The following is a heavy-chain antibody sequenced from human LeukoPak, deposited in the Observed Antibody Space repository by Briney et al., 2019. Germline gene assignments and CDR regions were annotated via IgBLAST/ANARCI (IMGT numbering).Heavy chain of an antibody. J-gene: IGHJ4*02. CDR2: ISSSDNTI. CDR3: ARSDYCGGDCYSSLSNY. V-gene: IGHV3-48*01. D-gene: IGHD2-21*02. CDR1: GFAFSDYS. Sequence: GGSLRLSCAASGFAFSDYSMNWVRQAPGKGLEWVSYISSSDNTIHYADSVKGRFTISRDNSKNTLYLQMNSLRAEDTAVYYCARSDYCGGDCYSSLSNYWGQGTLVTVSS.